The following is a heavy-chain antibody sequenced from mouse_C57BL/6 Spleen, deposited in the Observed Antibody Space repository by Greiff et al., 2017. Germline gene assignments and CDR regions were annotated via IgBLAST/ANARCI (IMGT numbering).Heavy chain of an antibody. V-gene: IGHV1-9*01. D-gene: IGHD2-3*01. Sequence: VKLMESGAELMKPGASVKLSCKATGYTFPGYWIEWVKHRPGHGLEWIGEILPGSGSTHYNEKFKGKATFTADTSSNTAYMQLSSLTTEDSAIYDCARGGLLPPAMDYWGQGTSVTVSS. CDR1: GYTFPGYW. CDR3: ARGGLLPPAMDY. CDR2: ILPGSGST. J-gene: IGHJ4*01.